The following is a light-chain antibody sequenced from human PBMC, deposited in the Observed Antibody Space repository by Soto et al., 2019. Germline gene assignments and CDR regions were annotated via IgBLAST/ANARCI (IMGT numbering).Light chain of an antibody. J-gene: IGKJ4*01. V-gene: IGKV1-9*01. Sequence: DIQLTQSPSFLSASVGDRVTITCRASQGISSYLAWYQQKPGKAPKLLIYAASTLQSGVPSRFSGSGSGTEFTLKISSLQPGDFATYYCQHLNSYPLTFGGGTKVEIK. CDR1: QGISSY. CDR2: AAS. CDR3: QHLNSYPLT.